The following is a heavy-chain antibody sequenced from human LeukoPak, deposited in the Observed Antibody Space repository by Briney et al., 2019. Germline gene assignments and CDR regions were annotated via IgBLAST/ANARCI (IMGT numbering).Heavy chain of an antibody. D-gene: IGHD2-2*03. J-gene: IGHJ6*04. CDR3: ARGHGYCSSTSCEKQYYYYGMDV. Sequence: PSETLSLTCAVYGGSFSGYYWSWIRQPPGKGLEWIGEINHSGSTNYNPSLKSRVTISVDTSKNQFSLKLSSVTAADTAVYYCARGHGYCSSTSCEKQYYYYGMDVWAKGPRSPSPQ. CDR1: GGSFSGYY. CDR2: INHSGST. V-gene: IGHV4-34*01.